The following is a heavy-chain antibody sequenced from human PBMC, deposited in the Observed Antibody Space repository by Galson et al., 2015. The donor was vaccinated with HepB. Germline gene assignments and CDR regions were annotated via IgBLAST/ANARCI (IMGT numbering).Heavy chain of an antibody. CDR3: ARAWVAVAGQHFDY. V-gene: IGHV1-3*01. D-gene: IGHD6-19*01. Sequence: SVKVSCKASGYTFTSYAMHWVRQAPGQRLEWMGWINAGNGNTKYSQKFQGRVTITRDTSASTAYMELSSLRSEDTAVYYCARAWVAVAGQHFDYWGQGTLVTVSS. CDR1: GYTFTSYA. CDR2: INAGNGNT. J-gene: IGHJ4*02.